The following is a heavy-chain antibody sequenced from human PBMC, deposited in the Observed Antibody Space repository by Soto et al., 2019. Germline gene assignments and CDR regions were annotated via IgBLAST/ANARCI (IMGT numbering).Heavy chain of an antibody. CDR2: IGTTGDT. CDR3: TREPFRAARPSYYYYALDV. J-gene: IGHJ6*02. V-gene: IGHV3-13*01. D-gene: IGHD6-6*01. CDR1: GFTFSSYD. Sequence: HPGGSLRLSCAASGFTFSSYDMHWVRQATGRGLEWVSAIGTTGDTYYPDSVKGRFTVSRENAKNSLYLQMNSLRAEDTAVYYCTREPFRAARPSYYYYALDVWGQATTVTVSS.